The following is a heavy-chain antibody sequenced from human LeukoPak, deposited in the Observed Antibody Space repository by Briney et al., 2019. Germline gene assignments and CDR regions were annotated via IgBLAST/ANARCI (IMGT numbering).Heavy chain of an antibody. J-gene: IGHJ4*02. D-gene: IGHD1-26*01. CDR1: GDSVSSNSAA. CDR3: TRSLHSFYFDY. V-gene: IGHV6-1*01. CDR2: TYYRSKWYN. Sequence: PSQTLSLTCAISGDSVSSNSAAWHWIRQSPSRGLEWLGRTYYRSKWYNDYGVSVRSRITINPDTSKNQFSLLLNSVTPEDTAMYYCTRSLHSFYFDYWGQGTLVTVSS.